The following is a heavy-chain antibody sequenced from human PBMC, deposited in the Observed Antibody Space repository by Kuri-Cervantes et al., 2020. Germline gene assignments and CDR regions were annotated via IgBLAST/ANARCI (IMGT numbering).Heavy chain of an antibody. CDR2: ISSSGSTI. Sequence: GESLKISCAASGFTFSSYDMHWVRQAPGKGLEWVSYISSSGSTIYYADSVKGRFTISRDNAKNSLYLQMNSLRAEDTAVYYCARSPRYDSSGYRDYFDYWGQGTLVTVSS. D-gene: IGHD3-22*01. CDR3: ARSPRYDSSGYRDYFDY. CDR1: GFTFSSYD. V-gene: IGHV3-11*01. J-gene: IGHJ4*02.